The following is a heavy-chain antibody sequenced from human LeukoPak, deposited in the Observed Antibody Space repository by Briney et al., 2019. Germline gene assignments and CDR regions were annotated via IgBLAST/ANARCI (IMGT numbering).Heavy chain of an antibody. J-gene: IGHJ6*02. D-gene: IGHD5-12*01. Sequence: GGSLRLSCAASGFTVSSNYMSWVRQAPGKGLEWVSVIYSGGSTYYADSVKGRFTISRDNSKNTLYLQMISVRAEDTAVYYCARESFADGYNWFYYYYGMDVWGQGTTVTVSS. CDR3: ARESFADGYNWFYYYYGMDV. CDR1: GFTVSSNY. CDR2: IYSGGST. V-gene: IGHV3-66*01.